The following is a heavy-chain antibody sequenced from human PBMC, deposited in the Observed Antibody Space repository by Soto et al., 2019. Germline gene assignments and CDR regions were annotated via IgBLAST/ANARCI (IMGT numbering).Heavy chain of an antibody. CDR3: AKDLYSGTSHPDY. CDR1: GFTFSSYG. J-gene: IGHJ4*02. CDR2: ISYDGSNK. V-gene: IGHV3-30*18. D-gene: IGHD1-26*01. Sequence: HPGGSLRLSCAASGFTFSSYGMHWVRQAPGKGLEWVAAISYDGSNKYYADSVKGRFTISRDKSKNTLHVQMNSLRAEDTAVYYCAKDLYSGTSHPDYWGQGTLVTVSS.